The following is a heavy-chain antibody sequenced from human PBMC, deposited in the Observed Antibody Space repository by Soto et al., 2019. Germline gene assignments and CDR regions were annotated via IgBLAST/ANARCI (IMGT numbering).Heavy chain of an antibody. CDR1: GGSISSYY. Sequence: SETLSLTCTVSGGSISSYYWSWIRQPPGKEMEWIGYTYYSGSTNYNPSLKRRVTIPVDTSKKQFSLKMSSVTAADTAVYYCARTIADTYYFDYWGQGTLVTVS. CDR3: ARTIADTYYFDY. V-gene: IGHV4-59*01. CDR2: TYYSGST. D-gene: IGHD6-13*01. J-gene: IGHJ4*02.